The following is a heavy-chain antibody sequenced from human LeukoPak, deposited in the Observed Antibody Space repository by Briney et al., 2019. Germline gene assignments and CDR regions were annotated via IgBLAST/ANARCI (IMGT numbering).Heavy chain of an antibody. CDR2: INSDGSRT. CDR3: ARGPQRGAPANYYAMDV. V-gene: IGHV3-74*01. D-gene: IGHD3-10*01. CDR1: GSTLSSYL. J-gene: IGHJ6*02. Sequence: GGSLRLSCAVSGSTLSSYLMHWVRQVPGKGLVWVSRINSDGSRTSYADSVKGRFTISRDNAKSTVYVQMDSLRAEDTAVYYCARGPQRGAPANYYAMDVWGQGTTVTVSS.